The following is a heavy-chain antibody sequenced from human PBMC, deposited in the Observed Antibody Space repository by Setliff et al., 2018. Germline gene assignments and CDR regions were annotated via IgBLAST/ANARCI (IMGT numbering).Heavy chain of an antibody. D-gene: IGHD3-10*01. CDR2: IIPMFGT. CDR3: AGGQPLVRKYYYYMDV. CDR1: GGTFSSYV. V-gene: IGHV1-69*13. J-gene: IGHJ6*03. Sequence: GASVKVSCKASGGTFSSYVISWVREAPGQRLEWMGGIIPMFGTNYAQKFQGRVTITADESTSTAYMELSSLGSEDTAVYYCAGGQPLVRKYYYYMDVWGKGTKVTVSS.